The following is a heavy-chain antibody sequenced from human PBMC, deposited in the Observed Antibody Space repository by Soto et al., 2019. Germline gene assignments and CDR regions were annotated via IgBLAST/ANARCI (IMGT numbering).Heavy chain of an antibody. CDR3: ARDGDYGGNSAAFDI. D-gene: IGHD4-17*01. Sequence: QPGGSLRLSCSASGFTFSSHGMHWVRQAPGKGLEWVTGIWYDGSNKNYADSVKGRFTIYRDSSKNTLFLQMDSLRAEDTAVYYCARDGDYGGNSAAFDIWGPGTMVTVSS. CDR1: GFTFSSHG. J-gene: IGHJ3*02. V-gene: IGHV3-33*01. CDR2: IWYDGSNK.